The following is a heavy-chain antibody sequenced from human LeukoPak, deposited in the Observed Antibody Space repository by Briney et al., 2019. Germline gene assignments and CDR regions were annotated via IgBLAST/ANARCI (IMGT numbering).Heavy chain of an antibody. Sequence: PSETLSLTCTVSGGSISSSSYYWGWIRQPPGKGLEWIGSIYYSGSTNYNPSLKSRLTISVDTSKDQFSLKLSSVTAADTAVYYCAKTVAGYWYFDLWGRGTLVTVSS. V-gene: IGHV4-39*07. CDR2: IYYSGST. CDR3: AKTVAGYWYFDL. CDR1: GGSISSSSYY. D-gene: IGHD6-19*01. J-gene: IGHJ2*01.